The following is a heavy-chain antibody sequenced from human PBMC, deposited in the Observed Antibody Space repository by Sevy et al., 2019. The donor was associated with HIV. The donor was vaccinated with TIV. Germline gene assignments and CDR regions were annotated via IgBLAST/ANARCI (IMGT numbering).Heavy chain of an antibody. J-gene: IGHJ5*02. CDR1: GDSITRYF. Sequence: SETLSLTCTVSGDSITRYFWSWIRRPPGKGLEWIGYPYHSGSTNDNPSLKRRVSLSIDTSKNEFSLTLSSVTAADTAVYYCARDYTRDFWSGYSNYFDPWGPGILVTVSS. V-gene: IGHV4-59*01. D-gene: IGHD3-3*01. CDR2: PYHSGST. CDR3: ARDYTRDFWSGYSNYFDP.